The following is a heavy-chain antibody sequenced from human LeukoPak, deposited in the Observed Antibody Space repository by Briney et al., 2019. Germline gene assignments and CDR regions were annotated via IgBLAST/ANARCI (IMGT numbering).Heavy chain of an antibody. J-gene: IGHJ4*02. CDR3: ARDIMGGSSGPPSYY. Sequence: GASVKVSRKASGYTFTSYGISWVRQAPGQGLEWMGWISAYNGNTNYAQKLQGRVTMTTDTSTSTAYMELRSLRSDDTAVYYCARDIMGGSSGPPSYYWGQGTLVTVSS. CDR2: ISAYNGNT. V-gene: IGHV1-18*01. D-gene: IGHD1-26*01. CDR1: GYTFTSYG.